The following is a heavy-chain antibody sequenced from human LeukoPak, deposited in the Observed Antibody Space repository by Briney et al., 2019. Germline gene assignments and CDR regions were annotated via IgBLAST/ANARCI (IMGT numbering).Heavy chain of an antibody. D-gene: IGHD3-22*01. CDR2: INHSGST. J-gene: IGHJ5*02. CDR3: ARVTTSYDSSGYYYPNWFDP. Sequence: PSETLSLTCAVYGGSFSGYYWSWIHQPPGKGLEWIGEINHSGSTNYNPSLKSRVTISVDTSKNQFSLQLNSVTPEDTAVYYCARVTTSYDSSGYYYPNWFDPWGQGTLVTVSS. V-gene: IGHV4-34*01. CDR1: GGSFSGYY.